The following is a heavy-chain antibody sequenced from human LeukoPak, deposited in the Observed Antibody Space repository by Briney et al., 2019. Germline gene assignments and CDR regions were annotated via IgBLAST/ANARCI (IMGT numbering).Heavy chain of an antibody. V-gene: IGHV3-7*01. Sequence: GGSLRLSCAASGFTFSSYGMHWVRQAPGKGLEWVANIKQDGSEKFYVDSVKGRFTISRDNAKNSLYLQMNSLRAEDTAVYYCARDRWGYSYGGDWGQGTLVTVSS. CDR1: GFTFSSYG. CDR3: ARDRWGYSYGGD. J-gene: IGHJ4*02. CDR2: IKQDGSEK. D-gene: IGHD5-18*01.